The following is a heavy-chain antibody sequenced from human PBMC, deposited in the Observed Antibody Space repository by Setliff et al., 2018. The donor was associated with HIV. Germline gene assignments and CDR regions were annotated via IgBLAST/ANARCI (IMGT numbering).Heavy chain of an antibody. Sequence: SETLSLTCAVYGGSFSGFYWNWIRQPPGKGLEWIGEINHSGSTNYNPSLKSRVTISVDPSKNQFSLRLSSVIAADAAVYYCARGPPGSSIGWYVGYWGQGTQVTVSS. D-gene: IGHD6-19*01. V-gene: IGHV4-34*01. CDR3: ARGPPGSSIGWYVGY. J-gene: IGHJ4*02. CDR1: GGSFSGFY. CDR2: INHSGST.